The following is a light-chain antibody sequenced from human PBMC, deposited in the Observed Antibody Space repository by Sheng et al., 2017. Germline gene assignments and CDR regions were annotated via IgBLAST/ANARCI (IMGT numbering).Light chain of an antibody. V-gene: IGKV3-20*01. CDR3: QQYGRSQAS. J-gene: IGKJ2*01. Sequence: EIVLTQSPATLSLSPGERATLSCRASQSVSSYIAWYQHKPGQAPRLLIYGASTRATGIPDRFSGRGSGTDFTLTITRLEPEDFAVYYCQQYGRSQASFGQGTKLEI. CDR1: QSVSSY. CDR2: GAS.